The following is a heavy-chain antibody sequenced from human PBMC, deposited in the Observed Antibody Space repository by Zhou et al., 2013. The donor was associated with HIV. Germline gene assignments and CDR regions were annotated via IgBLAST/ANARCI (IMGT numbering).Heavy chain of an antibody. CDR2: IIPIFGTA. D-gene: IGHD6-19*01. CDR1: GGTFSSYA. V-gene: IGHV1-69*05. J-gene: IGHJ4*02. Sequence: QVQLVQSGAXVKKPGSSVKVSCKASGGTFSSYAISWVRQAPGQGLEWMGGIIPIFGTANYAQKFQGRVTITTDESTSTAYMELSSLRSEDTAVYYCARDRKDRYSSGWYYFDYWGQGTLVTVSS. CDR3: ARDRKDRYSSGWYYFDY.